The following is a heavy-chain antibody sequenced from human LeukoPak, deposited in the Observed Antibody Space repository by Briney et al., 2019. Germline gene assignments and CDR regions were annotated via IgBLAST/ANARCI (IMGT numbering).Heavy chain of an antibody. CDR1: GGSFSGYY. D-gene: IGHD2-2*01. CDR3: TNGLKYQLLSSGPIGIYFDY. Sequence: SETLSLTCAVDGGSFSGYYWSWIRQPPGKGLEWIGVINHSGSTNYNPSIKSRVTIAVDTSKYQFSLKLSCVTAAGTAVYFCTNGLKYQLLSSGPIGIYFDYWGQGTLVTVSS. J-gene: IGHJ4*02. CDR2: INHSGST. V-gene: IGHV4-34*01.